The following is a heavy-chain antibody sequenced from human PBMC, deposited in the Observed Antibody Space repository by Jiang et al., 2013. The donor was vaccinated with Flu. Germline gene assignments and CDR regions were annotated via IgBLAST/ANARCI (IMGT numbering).Heavy chain of an antibody. J-gene: IGHJ4*02. V-gene: IGHV5-51*03. CDR3: ARLGTGSGWPFDY. Sequence: GAEVKKPGESLKISCKGSGYIFTGDSIGWVRQMPGKGLEWMGIIYPGDSDTRYSPSFQGQVTISADKSIRTAYLQWSSLKASDTAMYYCARLGTGSGWPFDYWGQGTLVTVSS. CDR1: GYIFTGDS. CDR2: IYPGDSDT. D-gene: IGHD6-19*01.